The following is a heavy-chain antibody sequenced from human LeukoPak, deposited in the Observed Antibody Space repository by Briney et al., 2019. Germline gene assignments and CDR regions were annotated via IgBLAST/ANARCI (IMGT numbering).Heavy chain of an antibody. J-gene: IGHJ4*02. CDR1: GFSLSTSGVG. D-gene: IGHD3-22*01. V-gene: IGHV2-5*01. Sequence: SGPMLVKPTQTPTLTCTFSGFSLSTSGVGVGWIRQPPGKALEWLALIYWSDDKRYSTSLKTRLAITKDTSKNQVVLTMTNVDPVDTATYYCAHSTPSNYYDSSGWDYDYWGQGTLVTVSS. CDR2: IYWSDDK. CDR3: AHSTPSNYYDSSGWDYDY.